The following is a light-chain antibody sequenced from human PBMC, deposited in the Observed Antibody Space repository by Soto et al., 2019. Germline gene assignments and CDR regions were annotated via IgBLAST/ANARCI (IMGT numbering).Light chain of an antibody. Sequence: QSALTQPASVSESPGQSITISCTGTSSDVGGYNYVSWYQHHPGKAPKLIIYDVSNRPSGVSNRFSGSKSGNTASLTISGLQPEDEADYYCSSYTTSNTRQIVFGTG. CDR1: SSDVGGYNY. CDR2: DVS. J-gene: IGLJ1*01. V-gene: IGLV2-14*03. CDR3: SSYTTSNTRQIV.